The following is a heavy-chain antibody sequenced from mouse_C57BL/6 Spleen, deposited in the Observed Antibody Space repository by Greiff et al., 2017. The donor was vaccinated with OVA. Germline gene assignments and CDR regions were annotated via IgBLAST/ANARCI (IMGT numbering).Heavy chain of an antibody. Sequence: VQLKQSGPELVKPGASVKMSCKASGYTFTDYNMHWVKQSHGKSLEWIGYINPNNGGTSYNQKFKGKATLTVNKSSSTAYMELRSLTSEDSAVYYCARTYYGSGDYAMDYWGQGTSVTVSS. CDR1: GYTFTDYN. J-gene: IGHJ4*01. V-gene: IGHV1-22*01. CDR2: INPNNGGT. CDR3: ARTYYGSGDYAMDY. D-gene: IGHD1-1*01.